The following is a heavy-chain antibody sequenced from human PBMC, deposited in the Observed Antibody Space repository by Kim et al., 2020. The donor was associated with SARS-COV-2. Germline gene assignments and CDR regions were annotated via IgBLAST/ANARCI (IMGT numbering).Heavy chain of an antibody. Sequence: GGSLRLSCAASGFTFSSYGMHWVRQAPGKGLEWVAVISYDGSNKYYADSVKGRFTISRDNSKNTLYLQMNSLRAEDTAVYYCAKETYYDYIWGSYRPGEFDYWGQGTLVTVSS. CDR3: AKETYYDYIWGSYRPGEFDY. CDR2: ISYDGSNK. V-gene: IGHV3-30*18. J-gene: IGHJ4*02. D-gene: IGHD3-16*02. CDR1: GFTFSSYG.